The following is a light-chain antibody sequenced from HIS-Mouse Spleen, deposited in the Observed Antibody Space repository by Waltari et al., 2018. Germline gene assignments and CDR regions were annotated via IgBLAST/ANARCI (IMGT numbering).Light chain of an antibody. Sequence: QSALTQPRSVSGSPGQSVTISCPGTSSDVGGYNHVSCYQQHPGKAPKLMIYDVSKRPSGVPDRFSGSKSGNTASLTISGLQAEDEADYYCCSYAGSYTWVFGGGTKLTVL. CDR3: CSYAGSYTWV. CDR2: DVS. V-gene: IGLV2-11*01. J-gene: IGLJ3*02. CDR1: SSDVGGYNH.